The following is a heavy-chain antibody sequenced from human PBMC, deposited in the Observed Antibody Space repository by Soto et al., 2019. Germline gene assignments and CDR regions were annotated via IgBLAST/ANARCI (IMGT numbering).Heavy chain of an antibody. Sequence: ASFKPPSKAPRGTFGSNAIRWLRHSPRQGLEWMGGIIPIFGTANYAQKFQGRVTITADESTSTAYMELSSLRSEDTAVYYCASFRGGNHLRTRYYYYYGMDVWGHGTTVTV. V-gene: IGHV1-69*13. J-gene: IGHJ6*02. CDR2: IIPIFGTA. CDR1: RGTFGSNA. D-gene: IGHD2-15*01. CDR3: ASFRGGNHLRTRYYYYYGMDV.